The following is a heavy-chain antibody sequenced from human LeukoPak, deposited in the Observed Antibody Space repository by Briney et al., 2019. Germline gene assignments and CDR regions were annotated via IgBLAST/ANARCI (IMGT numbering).Heavy chain of an antibody. CDR2: ISGSGGST. J-gene: IGHJ4*02. CDR3: AKKYDSSGFYFAY. Sequence: GGSLRLSCAASGFTFSSYAMSWVRQAPGKGLEWVSGISGSGGSTYYADSVKGRFTISRDNSKNTLYLQMNSLRADDTAVYYCAKKYDSSGFYFAYWGQGTLVTVSS. CDR1: GFTFSSYA. D-gene: IGHD3-22*01. V-gene: IGHV3-23*01.